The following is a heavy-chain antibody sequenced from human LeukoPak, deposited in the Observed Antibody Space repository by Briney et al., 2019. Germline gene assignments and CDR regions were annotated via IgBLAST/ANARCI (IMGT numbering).Heavy chain of an antibody. CDR1: GYTFPSYG. V-gene: IGHV1-18*01. CDR3: ARVEYYDILTSYYYYNMDV. CDR2: ISTYNGKT. J-gene: IGHJ6*04. Sequence: ASVKVSCKASGYTFPSYGISWVRQAPGQGLEWVGWISTYNGKTNYAQKVQGRVTTTTDTSTSTAYMELRSLRSDDTAVYYCARVEYYDILTSYYYYNMDVWGKGTTVIVSS. D-gene: IGHD3-9*01.